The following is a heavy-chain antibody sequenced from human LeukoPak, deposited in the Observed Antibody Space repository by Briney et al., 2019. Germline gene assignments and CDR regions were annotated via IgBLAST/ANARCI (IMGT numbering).Heavy chain of an antibody. CDR1: GYTFTGYY. V-gene: IGHV1-2*02. D-gene: IGHD6-19*01. J-gene: IGHJ4*02. CDR3: AREEISSGCPFDY. Sequence: ASVRVSCKASGYTFTGYYLHWVRQAPGQGLEWMGWINPNNGGTNYAQKFQGRVTTTRDMSISTAYMELSSLRSEDTAVYYCAREEISSGCPFDYWGQGTLVTVSS. CDR2: INPNNGGT.